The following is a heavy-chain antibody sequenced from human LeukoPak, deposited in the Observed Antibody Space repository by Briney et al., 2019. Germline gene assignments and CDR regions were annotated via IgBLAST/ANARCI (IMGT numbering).Heavy chain of an antibody. CDR2: IRTTGDT. J-gene: IGHJ2*01. D-gene: IGHD3-22*01. Sequence: GGSLRLSCAVSGFTFNYYDMHWVRQAPGKRLEWVSAIRTTGDTHYPDSVKGRFAMSREDAKNSVHLQMNTLRAGDTTVYYCARGVSYYYDNSGHPGWYFDLWGRGTLVTVSS. CDR1: GFTFNYYD. V-gene: IGHV3-13*01. CDR3: ARGVSYYYDNSGHPGWYFDL.